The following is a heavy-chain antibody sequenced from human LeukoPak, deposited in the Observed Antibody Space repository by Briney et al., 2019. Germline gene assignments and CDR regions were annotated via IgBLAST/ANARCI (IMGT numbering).Heavy chain of an antibody. Sequence: GGSLRLSCAASGFTFSSYAMSWVRQAPGKGLEWVVNIKQDGSEKYYVDSVKGRFTISRDNAKNSLYLQMNYLRAEDTAVYYCASQVGATRGTTFDIWGQGTMVTVSS. CDR2: IKQDGSEK. CDR3: ASQVGATRGTTFDI. CDR1: GFTFSSYA. J-gene: IGHJ3*02. D-gene: IGHD1-26*01. V-gene: IGHV3-7*01.